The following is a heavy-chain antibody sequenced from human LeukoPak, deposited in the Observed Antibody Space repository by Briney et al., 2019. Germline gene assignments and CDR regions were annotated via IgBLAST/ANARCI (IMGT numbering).Heavy chain of an antibody. D-gene: IGHD6-25*01. CDR3: AKSGSGWTEGYFDP. V-gene: IGHV4-59*12. Sequence: SETLSLTCTVSGGSISSYYWSWIRQPPGKGLEWIGYIYYSGSTNYNPSLKSRVTISVDTSKNQFSLEVTSVTAADTAVYYCAKSGSGWTEGYFDPWGQGTLVTVSS. CDR1: GGSISSYY. J-gene: IGHJ5*02. CDR2: IYYSGST.